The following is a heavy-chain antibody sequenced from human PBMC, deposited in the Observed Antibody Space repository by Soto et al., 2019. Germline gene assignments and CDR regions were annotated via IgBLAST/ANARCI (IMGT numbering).Heavy chain of an antibody. J-gene: IGHJ4*02. CDR2: IYWDDDE. D-gene: IGHD5-18*01. CDR1: GFSLTTRGVG. V-gene: IGHV2-5*02. CDR3: AHRPRGFSYHFDY. Sequence: QITLKESGPTLVRPTQTLTLTCSFSGFSLTTRGVGVGWIRQPPGKALEWLALIYWDDDEGYSPSLKSRLTITKATSKHQVVLTRTNMDPVDTATYYCAHRPRGFSYHFDYWGQGTLVTVSS.